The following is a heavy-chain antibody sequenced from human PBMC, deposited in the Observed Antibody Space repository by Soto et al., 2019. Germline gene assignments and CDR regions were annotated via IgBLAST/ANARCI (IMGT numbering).Heavy chain of an antibody. D-gene: IGHD6-6*01. J-gene: IGHJ6*02. CDR1: GFLFSGYH. CDR2: ISSSGVVP. Sequence: GGSLRLSCAASGFLFSGYHMSWVRQAPGKGLEWVASISSSGVVPYYADSMRGRFVISRDNTLNTLYLQMNSLRAGDTAVYFCARYSTSSGSYYYYAMDVWGQGTTVTVSS. V-gene: IGHV3-23*05. CDR3: ARYSTSSGSYYYYAMDV.